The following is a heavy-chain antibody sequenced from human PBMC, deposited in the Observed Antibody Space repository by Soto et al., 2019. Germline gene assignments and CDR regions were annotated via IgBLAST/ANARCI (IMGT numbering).Heavy chain of an antibody. Sequence: QVQLVQSGAEVKKPGSSVTVSCKASVGTFSSYAISWVRQAPGQGLEWMGRIIPFIGTADYAQKFQGRVTITADESTSTAYVELTSLRAEDTAVYYCARVVMTTVPASYYYGMDVWGQGTTVTVSS. CDR3: ARVVMTTVPASYYYGMDV. CDR2: IIPFIGTA. V-gene: IGHV1-69*18. J-gene: IGHJ6*02. D-gene: IGHD4-4*01. CDR1: VGTFSSYA.